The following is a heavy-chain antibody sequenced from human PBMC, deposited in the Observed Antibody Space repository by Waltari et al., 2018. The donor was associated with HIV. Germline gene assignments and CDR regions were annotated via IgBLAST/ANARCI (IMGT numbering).Heavy chain of an antibody. CDR2: ISWNSVSI. D-gene: IGHD6-13*01. J-gene: IGHJ4*02. Sequence: EVQLVESGGGLVQPGRSLRLSCAASGFTFDDYAMHGVRQAPGKGLEWVSGISWNSVSIGYADSVKGRFTISRDNAKNSLYLQMNSLRAEDTALYYCAKDTGAAGTFFDYWGQGTLVTVSS. CDR1: GFTFDDYA. CDR3: AKDTGAAGTFFDY. V-gene: IGHV3-9*01.